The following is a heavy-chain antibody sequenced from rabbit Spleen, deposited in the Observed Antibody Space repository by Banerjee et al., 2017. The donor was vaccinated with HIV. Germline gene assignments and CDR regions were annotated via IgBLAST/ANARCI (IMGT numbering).Heavy chain of an antibody. CDR1: GVSFGDKDV. CDR3: ARDLVAVIGWNSNL. V-gene: IGHV1S45*01. J-gene: IGHJ4*01. Sequence: EQLEESGGGLVTPEGSLTLTCKASGVSFGDKDVMCWVRQALGKGLEWIACSNTVTGKPVYASWAKGGFRMARRSTSRGTLQQSSLTAADTPRDFCARDLVAVIGWNSNLGGPGTRVTV. CDR2: SNTVTGKP. D-gene: IGHD2-1*01.